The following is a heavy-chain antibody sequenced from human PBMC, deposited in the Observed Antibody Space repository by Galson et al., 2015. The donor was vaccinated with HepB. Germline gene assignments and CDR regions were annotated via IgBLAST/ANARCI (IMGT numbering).Heavy chain of an antibody. CDR2: IKQDGSEK. J-gene: IGHJ6*03. Sequence: SLRLSCAASGFTFSSYWMSWVRQAPGKGLEWVANIKQDGSEKYYVDSVKGRFTISRDNAKNSLYLQMNSLRAEDTAVYYCARDSHMSYYYYMDVWGKGTTVTVSS. CDR3: ARDSHMSYYYYMDV. CDR1: GFTFSSYW. V-gene: IGHV3-7*01.